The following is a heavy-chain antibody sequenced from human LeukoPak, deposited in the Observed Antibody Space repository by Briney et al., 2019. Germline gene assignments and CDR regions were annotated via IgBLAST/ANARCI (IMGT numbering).Heavy chain of an antibody. CDR3: VTQVVPAAIPDAFDI. Sequence: SQTLSLTCAVSGYSISSGYYWGWIRQPPGGGLEFIASIYRSGSTYHNPSLKSRVTISLDMSRNQFSLKLDSLTAADTAVYFCVTQVVPAAIPDAFDIWGQGTVVTVFS. V-gene: IGHV4-38-2*01. D-gene: IGHD2-2*01. J-gene: IGHJ3*02. CDR1: GYSISSGYY. CDR2: IYRSGST.